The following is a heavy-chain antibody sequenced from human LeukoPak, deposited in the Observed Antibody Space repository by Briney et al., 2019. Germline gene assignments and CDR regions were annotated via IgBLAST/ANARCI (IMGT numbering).Heavy chain of an antibody. V-gene: IGHV1-18*01. CDR2: ISAYNGNT. CDR3: ARGGQQWLVYYYYYMDV. CDR1: GGTFSSYA. D-gene: IGHD6-19*01. Sequence: ASVKVSCKASGGTFSSYAISWVRQAPGQGLEWMGWISAYNGNTNYAQKLQGRVTMTTDTSTSTAYMELRSLRSDDTAVYYCARGGQQWLVYYYYYMDVWGKGTTVTVSS. J-gene: IGHJ6*03.